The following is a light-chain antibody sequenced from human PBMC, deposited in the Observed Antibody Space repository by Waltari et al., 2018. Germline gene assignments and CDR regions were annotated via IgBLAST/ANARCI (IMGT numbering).Light chain of an antibody. CDR2: QDN. Sequence: SYELTQPPSVSVSPGHTATITCSGDQLDEKFVYWYQQKSGQSPVLVIYQDNKRPSGSPERFSGSNSGNTAILTLSGTQAVDEADYYCQVWDRSSGVFGSGTRVTVL. CDR1: QLDEKF. J-gene: IGLJ1*01. V-gene: IGLV3-1*01. CDR3: QVWDRSSGV.